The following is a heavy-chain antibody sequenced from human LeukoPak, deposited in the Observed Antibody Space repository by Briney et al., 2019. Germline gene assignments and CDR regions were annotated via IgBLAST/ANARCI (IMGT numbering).Heavy chain of an antibody. D-gene: IGHD1-7*01. J-gene: IGHJ3*02. Sequence: GGSLRLSCAASGFTFSSYSMNWVRQAPGKGLEWVSYISSSSSTIYYADSVKGRFTISRDNAKNSLYLQMNSLRAEDTAVYYCASSNWNSRRTAFDIWGQGTMVTVSS. CDR3: ASSNWNSRRTAFDI. CDR2: ISSSSSTI. V-gene: IGHV3-48*01. CDR1: GFTFSSYS.